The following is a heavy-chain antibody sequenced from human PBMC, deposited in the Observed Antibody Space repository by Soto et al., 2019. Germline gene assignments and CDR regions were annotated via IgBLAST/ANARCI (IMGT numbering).Heavy chain of an antibody. CDR3: ARVRTYYDSSGSLDY. CDR2: INPNSGDT. Sequence: ASVKVSCKASGGTFSSYAISWVRQAPGQGLEWMGWINPNSGDTKYAQKFQGRVTMTRDMSISTAYMELRRLTSDDTAVYYCARVRTYYDSSGSLDYWGQGTLVTVSS. J-gene: IGHJ4*02. V-gene: IGHV1-2*02. D-gene: IGHD3-22*01. CDR1: GGTFSSYA.